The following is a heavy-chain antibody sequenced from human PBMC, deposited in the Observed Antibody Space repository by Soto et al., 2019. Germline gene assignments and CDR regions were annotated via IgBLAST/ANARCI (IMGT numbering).Heavy chain of an antibody. D-gene: IGHD2-15*01. CDR2: IIPIFGTA. V-gene: IGHV1-69*06. CDR3: ANGYCSGGSCYLSAFDI. CDR1: GGAFSTYS. J-gene: IGHJ3*02. Sequence: ASVKVSCKASGGAFSTYSINWVRQAPGQGLEWMGGIIPIFGTANYAQKFQGRVTITADKSTSTAYMALSSLRSEDTAVYYCANGYCSGGSCYLSAFDIWGQGSMVTVSS.